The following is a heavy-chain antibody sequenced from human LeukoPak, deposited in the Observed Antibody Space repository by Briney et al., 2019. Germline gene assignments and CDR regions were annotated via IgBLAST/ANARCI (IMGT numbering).Heavy chain of an antibody. V-gene: IGHV4-59*08. CDR1: GGSISSYF. Sequence: SETLSLTCTVSGGSISSYFWSWLRQPPGKRLEWIGYISYSGSTDYNPSLRSRVTLSVDTSKNQFSLKLSSVTAADTAVYYCARRARTGTTTQYYFDYWGQGTLVTVSS. CDR3: ARRARTGTTTQYYFDY. J-gene: IGHJ4*02. D-gene: IGHD1-7*01. CDR2: ISYSGST.